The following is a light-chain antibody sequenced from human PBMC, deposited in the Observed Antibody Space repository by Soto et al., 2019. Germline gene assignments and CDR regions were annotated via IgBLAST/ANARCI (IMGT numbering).Light chain of an antibody. CDR3: QQSYSTRIT. J-gene: IGKJ5*01. Sequence: DIQLTQSPSSRFASLGDRVTITCQATQDINTYLNWYQQRQGKAPNLLIYDASSLEIGVPSRFSGSGSGTDGTITISSLQPEDGTTYYCQQSYSTRITFGQGTRLEIK. V-gene: IGKV1-39*01. CDR1: QDINTY. CDR2: DAS.